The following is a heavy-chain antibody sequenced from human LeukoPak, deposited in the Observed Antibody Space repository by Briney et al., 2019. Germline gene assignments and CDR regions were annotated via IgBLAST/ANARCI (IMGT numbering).Heavy chain of an antibody. J-gene: IGHJ3*02. Sequence: PSETLSLTCTVSGGSISSRSYYWGWIRQPPGKGLEWSGIIYYSGSTYSNPSLRSRVTISVDTSENQFSLKLSSVTAADTAVYYCARDGRWPYNWNDALNYDAFDIWGQGTMVTVSS. D-gene: IGHD1-1*01. CDR3: ARDGRWPYNWNDALNYDAFDI. V-gene: IGHV4-39*02. CDR1: GGSISSRSYY. CDR2: IYYSGST.